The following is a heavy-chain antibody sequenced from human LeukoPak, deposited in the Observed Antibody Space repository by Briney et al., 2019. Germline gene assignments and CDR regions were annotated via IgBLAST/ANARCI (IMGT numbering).Heavy chain of an antibody. J-gene: IGHJ6*02. CDR1: GGSISSSNW. Sequence: SGTLSLTCAVSGGSISSSNWWSWVRQPPGKGLEWSGEINHSGSTNYNPSLKSRVTISVDTSKNQFSLKLSSVTAADTAVYYCASRGRYCTNGVCYRQYYGMDVWGQGTTVTVSS. D-gene: IGHD2-8*01. CDR3: ASRGRYCTNGVCYRQYYGMDV. V-gene: IGHV4-4*02. CDR2: INHSGST.